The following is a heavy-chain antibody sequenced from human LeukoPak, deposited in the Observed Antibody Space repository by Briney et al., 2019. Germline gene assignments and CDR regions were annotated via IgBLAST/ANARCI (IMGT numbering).Heavy chain of an antibody. Sequence: ASVKVSCKASGYTFTGYYMHWVRQAPGQGLEWMGWINPNSGGTNYAQKFQGRVTMTRDTSISTAYMELSRLRSDDTAVYYCARDYDILIPGGYYYMDVWGKGTTVTVSS. V-gene: IGHV1-2*02. CDR1: GYTFTGYY. J-gene: IGHJ6*03. CDR2: INPNSGGT. CDR3: ARDYDILIPGGYYYMDV. D-gene: IGHD3-9*01.